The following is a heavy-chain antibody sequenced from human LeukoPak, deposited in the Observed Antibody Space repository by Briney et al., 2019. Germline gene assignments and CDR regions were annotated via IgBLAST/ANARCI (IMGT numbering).Heavy chain of an antibody. Sequence: ASVKVSCKASGGTFSSYAISWVRQAPGQGLEWMGGIIPMFGTANYAQKFQGRVTITADESTSTAYMELSSLRSEDTAVYYCATAPARRVGAFDIWGQGTMVTVSS. D-gene: IGHD6-6*01. J-gene: IGHJ3*02. V-gene: IGHV1-69*13. CDR1: GGTFSSYA. CDR3: ATAPARRVGAFDI. CDR2: IIPMFGTA.